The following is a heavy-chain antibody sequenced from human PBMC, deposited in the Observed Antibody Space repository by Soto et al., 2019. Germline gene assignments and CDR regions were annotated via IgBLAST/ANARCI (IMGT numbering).Heavy chain of an antibody. J-gene: IGHJ4*02. D-gene: IGHD4-17*01. CDR1: GFTVSSYL. CDR3: ARVTDGDSGGVYDY. CDR2: INSDGSST. Sequence: EVQLVASGGGLVQPGGSLRLSCAASGFTVSSYLMHWVRQAPGKGLVWVSRINSDGSSTSFADPVKGRFTISRDNAKNTLYLQMNSLGGEDTAVYYCARVTDGDSGGVYDYWGQGTLVTVSS. V-gene: IGHV3-74*01.